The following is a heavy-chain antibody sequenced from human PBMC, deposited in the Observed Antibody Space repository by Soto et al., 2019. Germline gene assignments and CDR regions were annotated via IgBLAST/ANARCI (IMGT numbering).Heavy chain of an antibody. CDR2: IIPIFGTA. V-gene: IGHV1-69*06. J-gene: IGHJ6*02. Sequence: QVQLVQSGAEVKKPGSSVKVSCKASGGTFSSYAISWVRQAPGQGLEWMGGIIPIFGTANYAQKFQGRVTITADKSTGTAYMELSSLRSEDTAVYYCASKEDTAMVLSGYYYGMDVWGQGTTVTVSS. CDR3: ASKEDTAMVLSGYYYGMDV. D-gene: IGHD5-18*01. CDR1: GGTFSSYA.